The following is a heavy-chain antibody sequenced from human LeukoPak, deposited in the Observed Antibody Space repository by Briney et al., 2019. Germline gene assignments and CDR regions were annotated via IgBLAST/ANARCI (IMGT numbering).Heavy chain of an antibody. Sequence: GRSLRLSCAASGFTFSSYAIHWVRQAPGKGLEWVAVISYDGSNKYYADSVKGRFTISRENSKKTLYLQMNSLRAVDTAVYYCARPVLRVAARLTPFDYWGQGTLVTVSS. J-gene: IGHJ4*02. CDR3: ARPVLRVAARLTPFDY. CDR1: GFTFSSYA. V-gene: IGHV3-30-3*01. D-gene: IGHD6-6*01. CDR2: ISYDGSNK.